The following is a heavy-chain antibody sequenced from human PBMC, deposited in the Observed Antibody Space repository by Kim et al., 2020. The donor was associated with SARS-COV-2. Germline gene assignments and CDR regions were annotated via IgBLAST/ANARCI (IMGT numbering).Heavy chain of an antibody. J-gene: IGHJ4*02. CDR2: IWYDGSNK. Sequence: LTCAASGFTFSSYGMHWVRQAPGKGLEWVAVIWYDGSNKYYADSVKGRFTISRDNSKNTLYLQMNSLRAEDTAVYYCARERGRFLEWSTASLDYWGQGTLVTVSS. CDR1: GFTFSSYG. D-gene: IGHD3-3*01. CDR3: ARERGRFLEWSTASLDY. V-gene: IGHV3-33*01.